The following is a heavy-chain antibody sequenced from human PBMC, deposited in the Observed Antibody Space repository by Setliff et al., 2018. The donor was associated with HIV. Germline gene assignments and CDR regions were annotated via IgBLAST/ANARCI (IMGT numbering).Heavy chain of an antibody. CDR1: GFTFSNHW. D-gene: IGHD3-16*01. CDR2: INIDGSTT. Sequence: PGGSLRLSCAASGFTFSNHWMHWVRQAPGKGLVWVSRINIDGSTTNYADSVKGRFTISRDNANNTLYLQMNSLRAEDTAVYYCARLWGFAADVFDIWGQGTMVTVSS. J-gene: IGHJ3*02. V-gene: IGHV3-74*01. CDR3: ARLWGFAADVFDI.